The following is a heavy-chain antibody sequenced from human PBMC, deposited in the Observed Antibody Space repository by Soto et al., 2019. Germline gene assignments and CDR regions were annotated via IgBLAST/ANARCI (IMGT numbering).Heavy chain of an antibody. CDR3: ARVDDDDSSPYYYGMEV. V-gene: IGHV1-18*01. J-gene: IGHJ6*01. D-gene: IGHD3-22*01. Sequence: ASVKVSCKASGYTFTSYGISWVLQAPGQGIEWMGWISAYNGNTNYAQKLQGRVTMTTDTSTSTAYMELRSLRSDDTAVYYCARVDDDDSSPYYYGMEVWGQGTTVNVAS. CDR2: ISAYNGNT. CDR1: GYTFTSYG.